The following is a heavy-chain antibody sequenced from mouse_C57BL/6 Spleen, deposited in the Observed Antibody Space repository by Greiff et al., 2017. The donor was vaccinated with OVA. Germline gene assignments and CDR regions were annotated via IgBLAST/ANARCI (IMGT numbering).Heavy chain of an antibody. CDR3: AREGFYYGSSHWYFDV. CDR1: GYTFTSYW. CDR2: IYPGSGST. D-gene: IGHD1-1*01. J-gene: IGHJ1*03. Sequence: QVQLQQPGAELVKPGASVKMSCKASGYTFTSYWITWVKQRPGQGLEWISDIYPGSGSTNYNEKFKSKATLTVDTSSSTAYMQLSSLTSEDSAVYYCAREGFYYGSSHWYFDVWGTGTTVTVSS. V-gene: IGHV1-55*01.